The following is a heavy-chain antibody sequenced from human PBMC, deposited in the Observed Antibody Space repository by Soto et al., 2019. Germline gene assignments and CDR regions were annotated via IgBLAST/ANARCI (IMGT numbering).Heavy chain of an antibody. V-gene: IGHV2-5*01. J-gene: IGHJ5*02. CDR1: GFSLSTSGVG. CDR2: IYWNDDK. D-gene: IGHD3-16*02. Sequence: QITLKESGPTLVKPTQTLTLTCTFSGFSLSTSGVGVGWIRQPPGKALEWLALIYWNDDKRYSPSLKSRLTITMDTSKNQVVLTMTNMDPVDTATYYCAHSGFAGRYRGFDPWCQGTLVTVSS. CDR3: AHSGFAGRYRGFDP.